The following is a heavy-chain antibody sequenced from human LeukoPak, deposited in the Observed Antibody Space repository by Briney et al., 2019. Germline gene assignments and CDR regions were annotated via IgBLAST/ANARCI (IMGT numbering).Heavy chain of an antibody. Sequence: ESGGGVVQPGRSLRLSCAASGFTFSSYGMHWVRQAPGKGLEWVAVIWYDGSNKYYADSVKGRFTISRDNSKNTLYLQMNSLRAEDTAVYYCVRRGPDYYGSGSYLDYWGQGTLVTVSS. CDR3: VRRGPDYYGSGSYLDY. V-gene: IGHV3-33*01. D-gene: IGHD3-10*01. J-gene: IGHJ4*02. CDR2: IWYDGSNK. CDR1: GFTFSSYG.